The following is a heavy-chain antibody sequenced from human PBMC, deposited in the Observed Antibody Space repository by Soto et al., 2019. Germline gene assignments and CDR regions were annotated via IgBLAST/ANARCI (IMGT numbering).Heavy chain of an antibody. V-gene: IGHV5-51*01. Sequence: GESLKSSCKGSGYSFTSYWIGWVRQMPGKGLEWMGIIYPGDSDTRYSPSFQGQVTISADKSISTAYLQWSSLKASDTAMYYCARRRYCGGDCYYYGMDVWGQGTTVTVSS. CDR1: GYSFTSYW. CDR2: IYPGDSDT. CDR3: ARRRYCGGDCYYYGMDV. J-gene: IGHJ6*02. D-gene: IGHD2-21*01.